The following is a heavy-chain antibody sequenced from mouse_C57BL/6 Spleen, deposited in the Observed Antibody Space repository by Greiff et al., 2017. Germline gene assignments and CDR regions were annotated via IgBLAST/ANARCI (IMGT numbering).Heavy chain of an antibody. Sequence: EVQLKESGPGLVKPSQSLSLTCSVTGYSITSGYYWNWIRQFPGNKLEWMGYISYDGSNNYNPSLKNRISITRDTSKNQFFLKLNSVTTEDTATYYCARDYGSSHGGFAYWGQGTLVTVSA. J-gene: IGHJ3*01. CDR1: GYSITSGYY. V-gene: IGHV3-6*01. D-gene: IGHD1-1*01. CDR3: ARDYGSSHGGFAY. CDR2: ISYDGSN.